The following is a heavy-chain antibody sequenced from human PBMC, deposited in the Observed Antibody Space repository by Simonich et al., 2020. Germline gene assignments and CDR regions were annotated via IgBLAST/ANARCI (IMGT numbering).Heavy chain of an antibody. Sequence: EVQLVESGGGLVKPGGSLRLSCAASGFTFSSYSMNWVGQAPGKWMVWVLPSISSSSYIYYADSVKGRFTISRDNAKNSLYLQMNSLRAEDTAVYYCARDVDTAMVFDYWGQGTLVTVSS. V-gene: IGHV3-21*01. CDR2: SISSSSYI. D-gene: IGHD5-18*01. J-gene: IGHJ4*02. CDR3: ARDVDTAMVFDY. CDR1: GFTFSSYS.